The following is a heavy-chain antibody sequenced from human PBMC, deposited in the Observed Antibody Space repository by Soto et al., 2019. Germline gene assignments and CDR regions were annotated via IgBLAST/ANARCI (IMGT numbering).Heavy chain of an antibody. Sequence: GASVKVSCKASGYTFTGYYMHWVRQAPGQGLEWMGWINPNSGGTNYAQKFQGWVTMTRDTSISTAYMELSRLRSDDTAVYYCARDGGSGHDADYYYYYGMDVWGQGTTVTVSS. CDR3: ARDGGSGHDADYYYYYGMDV. V-gene: IGHV1-2*04. J-gene: IGHJ6*02. D-gene: IGHD3-10*01. CDR2: INPNSGGT. CDR1: GYTFTGYY.